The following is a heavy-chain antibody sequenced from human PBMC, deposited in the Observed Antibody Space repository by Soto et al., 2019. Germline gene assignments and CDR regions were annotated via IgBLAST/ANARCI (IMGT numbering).Heavy chain of an antibody. D-gene: IGHD3-3*01. CDR3: ARSTAYYDFWSGSRSSWFDP. CDR1: GGSISSYY. CDR2: IYYSGST. V-gene: IGHV4-59*01. Sequence: SETLSLTCTVSGGSISSYYWSWIRQPPGKGLEWIGYIYYSGSTNYNPSLKSRVNISVDTSKNQFSLKLSSVTAADTAVYYCARSTAYYDFWSGSRSSWFDPWGQGTLVTVSS. J-gene: IGHJ5*02.